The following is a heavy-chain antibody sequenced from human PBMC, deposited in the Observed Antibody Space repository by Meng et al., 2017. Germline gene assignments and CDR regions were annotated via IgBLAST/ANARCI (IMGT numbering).Heavy chain of an antibody. J-gene: IGHJ2*01. CDR2: ISAYNGNT. Sequence: QVRMVQSGAEVKKPGALVKVSCKASGYTFTSYGISWVRQAPGQGLEWMGWISAYNGNTNYAQKLQGRVTMTTDTSTSTAYMELRSLRSDDTAVYYCARGGSRYYGDYNWYFDLWGRGTLVTVSS. CDR1: GYTFTSYG. CDR3: ARGGSRYYGDYNWYFDL. V-gene: IGHV1-18*01. D-gene: IGHD4-17*01.